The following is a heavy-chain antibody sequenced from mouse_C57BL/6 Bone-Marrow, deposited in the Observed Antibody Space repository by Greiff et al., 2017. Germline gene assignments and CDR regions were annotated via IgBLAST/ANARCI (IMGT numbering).Heavy chain of an antibody. CDR3: ARDLGGLRFDY. Sequence: EVQLVESGPGLVKPSQSLSLTCSVTGYSITSGYYWNWIRQFPGNKLEWMGYISYDGSNNYNPSLKNRISITRDTSKNQFFLKLNSVTTEDTATYYCARDLGGLRFDYWGQGTTLTVSS. CDR2: ISYDGSN. D-gene: IGHD2-4*01. V-gene: IGHV3-6*01. J-gene: IGHJ2*01. CDR1: GYSITSGYY.